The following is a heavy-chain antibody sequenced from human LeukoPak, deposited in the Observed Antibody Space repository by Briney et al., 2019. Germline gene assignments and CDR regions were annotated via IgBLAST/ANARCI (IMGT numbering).Heavy chain of an antibody. CDR3: ATQIRYDSSGYAFDI. J-gene: IGHJ3*02. D-gene: IGHD3-22*01. CDR1: GGSISSGGYS. CDR2: IYHSGST. V-gene: IGHV4-30-2*01. Sequence: SETLSLTCAVSGGSISSGGYSWSWIRQPPGKGLEWIGYIYHSGSTYYNPSLKSRVTISVDRSKNQFSLKLSSVTAADTAVYYCATQIRYDSSGYAFDIWGQGTMVTVSS.